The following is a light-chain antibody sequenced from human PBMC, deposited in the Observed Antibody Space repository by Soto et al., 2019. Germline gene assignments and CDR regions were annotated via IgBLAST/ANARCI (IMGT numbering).Light chain of an antibody. V-gene: IGKV3-11*01. Sequence: EIVLTQSPATLSLSPGERATLSCRASQSVSSYLAWYQQKPGQAPRLLIYAASNRATGIPARFSGSESGTDFTLTISSLEPEDFAVYYCQQRSNWPPWTFGQGTKVEIK. J-gene: IGKJ1*01. CDR1: QSVSSY. CDR2: AAS. CDR3: QQRSNWPPWT.